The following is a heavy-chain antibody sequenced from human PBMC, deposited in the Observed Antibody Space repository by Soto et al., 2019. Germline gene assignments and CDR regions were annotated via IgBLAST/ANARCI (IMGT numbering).Heavy chain of an antibody. CDR3: ARDKHLSSWYHSYYYYGMDV. J-gene: IGHJ6*02. CDR1: GFTFSSYS. Sequence: HPGGSLRLSCAASGFTFSSYSMNWVRQAPGKGLEWVSYISSSSSTIYYADSVKGRFTISRDNAKNSLYLQMNSLRDEDTAVYYCARDKHLSSWYHSYYYYGMDVWGQGTTVTVSS. D-gene: IGHD6-13*01. V-gene: IGHV3-48*02. CDR2: ISSSSSTI.